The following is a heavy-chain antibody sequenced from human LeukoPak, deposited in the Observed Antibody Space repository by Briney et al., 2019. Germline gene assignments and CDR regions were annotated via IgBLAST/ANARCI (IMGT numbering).Heavy chain of an antibody. D-gene: IGHD5-24*01. CDR3: ARDPEMAT. CDR2: INPNSGGT. CDR1: GYTFTGYY. V-gene: IGHV1-2*02. J-gene: IGHJ5*02. Sequence: ASVKVSCKASGYTFTGYYMHWVRQAPGQGLEWMGWINPNSGGTNYAQKFQGRVTMTRDTSISTVYMELSSLRSEDTAVYYCARDPEMATWGQGTLVTVSS.